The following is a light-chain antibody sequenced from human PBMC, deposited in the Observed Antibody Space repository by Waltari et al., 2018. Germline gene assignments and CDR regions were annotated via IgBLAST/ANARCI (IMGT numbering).Light chain of an antibody. J-gene: IGKJ4*01. Sequence: DIQMTQSPSSLSASVGDRVTITCRASQRISSWLAWYQHKPGKAHTLLIYRASTLQGGVPSRFSGSGSGTDFTLTITSLQSEDFATYYCQQYNSAPLTFGGGTTVAIK. V-gene: IGKV1-5*03. CDR2: RAS. CDR3: QQYNSAPLT. CDR1: QRISSW.